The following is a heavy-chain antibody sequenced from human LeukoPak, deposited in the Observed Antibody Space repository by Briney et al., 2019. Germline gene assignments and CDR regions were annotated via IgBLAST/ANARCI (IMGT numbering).Heavy chain of an antibody. V-gene: IGHV3-9*01. CDR1: GFSFDYYA. D-gene: IGHD4-17*01. CDR3: AKDRIGKNHGDYDSIDH. J-gene: IGHJ4*02. Sequence: GGSLRLSCAASGFSFDYYAMHWVRQVPGKGLEWVSGISWNSDDIDYADSVRGRFTISRDNAKNSLFLLMNSLRAEDTALYYCAKDRIGKNHGDYDSIDHWGQGTLVTVSS. CDR2: ISWNSDDI.